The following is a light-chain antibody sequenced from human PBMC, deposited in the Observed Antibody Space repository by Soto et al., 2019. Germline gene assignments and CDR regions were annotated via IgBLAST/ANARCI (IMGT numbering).Light chain of an antibody. J-gene: IGKJ4*01. CDR2: GTT. CDR3: HQYGSAPPT. CDR1: QTVSSNY. V-gene: IGKV3-20*01. Sequence: EIVLTQSPGTVSLSPGETATLSCRASQTVSSNYLVWYQHKPGLAPRLLIYGTTSRATGVPERFSGGGSGTAFTLTISGLEPEDFALYNCHQYGSAPPTFGGGTKVEIK.